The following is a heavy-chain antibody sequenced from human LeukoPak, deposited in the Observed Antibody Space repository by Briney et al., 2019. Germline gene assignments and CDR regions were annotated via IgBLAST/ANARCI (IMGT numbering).Heavy chain of an antibody. CDR2: TYYRSKWYN. CDR1: GDSLSSNSAA. V-gene: IGHV6-1*01. J-gene: IGHJ4*02. CDR3: ARWQHDTAFFDY. Sequence: SQTLSLTCGISGDSLSSNSAAWNWTRQSPSRGLEWLGRTYYRSKWYNNYAVSVKSRITINPDTSKNQFSLQLKSVTPEDTAVYYCARWQHDTAFFDYWGQGTLVTVSS. D-gene: IGHD1-1*01.